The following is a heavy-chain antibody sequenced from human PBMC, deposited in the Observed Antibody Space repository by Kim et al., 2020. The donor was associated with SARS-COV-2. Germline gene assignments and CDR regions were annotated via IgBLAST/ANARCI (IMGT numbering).Heavy chain of an antibody. CDR2: ISSSSSYI. D-gene: IGHD3-3*01. Sequence: GSLRLSCAASGFTFSSYSMNWVRQAPGKGLEWVSSISSSSSYIYYADSVKGRFTISRDNAKNSLYLQMNSLRAEDTAVYYCARENYDFWSGSGLEIDYWGQGTLVTVSS. V-gene: IGHV3-21*01. J-gene: IGHJ4*02. CDR3: ARENYDFWSGSGLEIDY. CDR1: GFTFSSYS.